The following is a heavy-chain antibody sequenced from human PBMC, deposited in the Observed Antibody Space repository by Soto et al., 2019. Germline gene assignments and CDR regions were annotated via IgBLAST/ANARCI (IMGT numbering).Heavy chain of an antibody. D-gene: IGHD1-26*01. V-gene: IGHV4-39*01. CDR2: IYYTGNT. CDR3: ARHGSNSGSYSEYFQY. CDR1: LGSISGSTYY. Sequence: PSETLSLTCTVSLGSISGSTYYWGWIRQPPGKGLEWIGSIYYTGNTYYNPSLKSRVTISVDTSKNQFSLKLSSVTAAETAVYYCARHGSNSGSYSEYFQYWGQGTLVTVSS. J-gene: IGHJ1*01.